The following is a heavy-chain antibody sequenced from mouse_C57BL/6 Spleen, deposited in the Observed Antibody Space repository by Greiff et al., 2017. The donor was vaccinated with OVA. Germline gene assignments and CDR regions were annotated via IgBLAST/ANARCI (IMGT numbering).Heavy chain of an antibody. D-gene: IGHD2-4*01. J-gene: IGHJ3*01. CDR3: ARRGYYDYDGGFAY. CDR2: ILPGSGST. Sequence: VQLVESGAELMKPGASMKLSCKATGYTFTGYWIEWVKQRPGHGLEWIGEILPGSGSTNYNEKFKGKATFTADTSSNTAYMQLSSLTTEDSAIYYCARRGYYDYDGGFAYWGQGTLVTVSA. V-gene: IGHV1-9*01. CDR1: GYTFTGYW.